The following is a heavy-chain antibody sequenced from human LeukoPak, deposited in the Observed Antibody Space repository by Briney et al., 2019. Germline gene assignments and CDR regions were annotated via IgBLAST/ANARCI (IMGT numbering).Heavy chain of an antibody. J-gene: IGHJ4*02. D-gene: IGHD3-22*01. CDR1: GGSISRGGYY. CDR2: IYYSGST. V-gene: IGHV4-31*03. Sequence: SETLSLTCTVSGGSISRGGYYWSWIRQHPGKGLEWIVYIYYSGSTYYNPSLKSRVTISIDTSKNQFSLKLSSVTAADTAVYYCAGAGYDSSGYSTYYFDYWGQGTLVTVSS. CDR3: AGAGYDSSGYSTYYFDY.